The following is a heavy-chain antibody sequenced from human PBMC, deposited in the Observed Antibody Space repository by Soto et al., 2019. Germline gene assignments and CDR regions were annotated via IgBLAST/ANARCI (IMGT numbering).Heavy chain of an antibody. V-gene: IGHV3-48*02. Sequence: EVQLVESGGGLVQPGGSLRLSCAASGFTFSSYSMNWVRQAPGKGLEWVSYISSSSSTIYYADSVKGRFTISRDNAKNSLYLQMNSLRDEDTAVYYCASLTNYDSSGYYYLDDYWGQGPLVTVSS. CDR2: ISSSSSTI. CDR3: ASLTNYDSSGYYYLDDY. D-gene: IGHD3-22*01. J-gene: IGHJ4*02. CDR1: GFTFSSYS.